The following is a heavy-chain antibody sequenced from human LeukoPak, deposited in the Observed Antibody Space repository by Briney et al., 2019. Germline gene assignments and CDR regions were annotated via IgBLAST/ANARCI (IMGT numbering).Heavy chain of an antibody. V-gene: IGHV4-4*08. CDR3: ARDARDGYDS. CDR1: GGSISSYY. CDR2: IYYSGST. Sequence: SETLSLTCTVSGGSISSYYWSWIRQPPGKGLEWIGYIYYSGSTYYNPSLRNRVTISVDTSENQFSLKMTTVTAADTAVYYCARDARDGYDSWGQGTLVTVSS. J-gene: IGHJ5*01. D-gene: IGHD5-24*01.